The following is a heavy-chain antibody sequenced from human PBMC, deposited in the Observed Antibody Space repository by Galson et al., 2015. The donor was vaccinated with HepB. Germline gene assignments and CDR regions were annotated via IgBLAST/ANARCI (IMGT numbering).Heavy chain of an antibody. CDR3: ARATGSYCSSTSCRLYYYYYYMDV. CDR1: GYTFTSYA. Sequence: SVKVSCKASGYTFTSYAMHWVRQAPGQRLEWMGWINAGNGNTKYSQKFQGRVTITRDTSASTAYMELSSLRSEDTAVYYCARATGSYCSSTSCRLYYYYYYMDVWGKGTTVTVSS. J-gene: IGHJ6*03. D-gene: IGHD2-2*01. CDR2: INAGNGNT. V-gene: IGHV1-3*01.